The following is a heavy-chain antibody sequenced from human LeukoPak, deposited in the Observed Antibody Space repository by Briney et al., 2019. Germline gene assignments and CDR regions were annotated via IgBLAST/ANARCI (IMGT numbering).Heavy chain of an antibody. CDR1: GNSISSVYY. CDR2: IYYTGST. D-gene: IGHD3-22*01. V-gene: IGHV4-38-2*01. Sequence: SETLSLTCAVTGNSISSVYYWGWIRQPPGKGLQWIGSIYYTGSTYYTPSLKSRVTISVDTSKNRFSLKLSSVTAADTAVYYCAGQHDSNGYYFYWGQGTLVTVSS. CDR3: AGQHDSNGYYFY. J-gene: IGHJ4*02.